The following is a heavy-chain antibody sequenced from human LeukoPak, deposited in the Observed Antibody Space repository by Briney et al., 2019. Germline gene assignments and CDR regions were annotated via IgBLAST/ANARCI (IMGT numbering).Heavy chain of an antibody. V-gene: IGHV3-7*01. J-gene: IGHJ4*02. CDR3: AREAY. Sequence: GGSLRLSCAASRFTFSNYWMSWVRQAPGKGLEWVANIKPDGGEKYYVDSVKGRFTISRDNAKNSLFLQMDSLRAEDTAVYYCAREAYWGQGTLVIVSS. CDR2: IKPDGGEK. CDR1: RFTFSNYW.